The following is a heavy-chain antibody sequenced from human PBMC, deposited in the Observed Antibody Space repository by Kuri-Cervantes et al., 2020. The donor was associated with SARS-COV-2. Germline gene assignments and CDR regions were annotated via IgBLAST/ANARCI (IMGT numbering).Heavy chain of an antibody. D-gene: IGHD6-19*01. CDR2: TYYRSKWYN. J-gene: IGHJ3*02. CDR3: ARAVLRAGIAVAGERTAAAFDI. CDR1: GDSVSSNSAA. Sequence: SQTLSLTCAISGDSVSSNSAAWNWIRQSPSRGLEWLGRTYYRSKWYNDYAVSVKSRITINPDTSKNQFSLQLNSVTPEDTAVYYCARAVLRAGIAVAGERTAAAFDIWGQGTMVTVSS. V-gene: IGHV6-1*01.